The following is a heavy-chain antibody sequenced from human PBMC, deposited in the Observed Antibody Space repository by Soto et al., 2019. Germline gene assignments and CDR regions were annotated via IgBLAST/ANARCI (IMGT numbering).Heavy chain of an antibody. CDR3: ARVGGQIVPGFDY. CDR1: GCTFSSYS. J-gene: IGHJ4*02. D-gene: IGHD6-6*01. Sequence: EVQLVESGGGLVKPGGYLRLSCAASGCTFSSYSMNWVRQAPGKGLEWVSSISSSSSYIYYADSVKGRFTISRDNAKNSLYLQMNSLRAEDTAVYYCARVGGQIVPGFDYWGQGTLVTVSS. V-gene: IGHV3-21*01. CDR2: ISSSSSYI.